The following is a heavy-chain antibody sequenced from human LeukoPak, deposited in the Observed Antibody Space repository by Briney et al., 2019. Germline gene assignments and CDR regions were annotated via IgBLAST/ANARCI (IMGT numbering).Heavy chain of an antibody. CDR3: ARVFWDPQQGQGFDY. D-gene: IGHD3-9*01. CDR2: IYNSGIT. J-gene: IGHJ4*02. Sequence: PSETLSLTCTVSGGSISSRSHYWGWIRQPPGKGLEWIGNIYNSGITYYNPSLKSRVTISVDTSKNQFSLKLSSVTAADTAVYYCARVFWDPQQGQGFDYWGQGTLVTVSS. CDR1: GGSISSRSHY. V-gene: IGHV4-39*07.